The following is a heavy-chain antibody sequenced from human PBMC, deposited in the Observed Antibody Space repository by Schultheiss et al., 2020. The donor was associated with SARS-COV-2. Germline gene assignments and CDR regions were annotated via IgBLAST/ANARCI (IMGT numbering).Heavy chain of an antibody. CDR1: GFTFSDYY. CDR3: ARGGYSYGDFDY. CDR2: ISSGSTI. Sequence: GGSLRLSCAASGFTFSDYYMSWIRQAPGKGLEWVSYISSGSTIYYADSVKGRFTISRDNAKNSLYLQMNSLRAEDTAVYYCARGGYSYGDFDYWGQGTLVTVSS. D-gene: IGHD5-18*01. J-gene: IGHJ4*02. V-gene: IGHV3-11*01.